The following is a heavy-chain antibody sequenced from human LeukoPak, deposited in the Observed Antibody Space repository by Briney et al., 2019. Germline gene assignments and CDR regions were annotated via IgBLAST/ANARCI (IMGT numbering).Heavy chain of an antibody. J-gene: IGHJ3*01. V-gene: IGHV1-24*01. CDR3: ATLTAATPDAFDV. CDR2: FDPEDGET. Sequence: ASVKVSCKVSGYTLTELSMHWVRQAPGKGLEWMGGFDPEDGETICAQKFQGRVTMTEDTSTDTAYMELSSLRSEDTAVYYCATLTAATPDAFDVWGQGTMVTVSS. CDR1: GYTLTELS. D-gene: IGHD6-13*01.